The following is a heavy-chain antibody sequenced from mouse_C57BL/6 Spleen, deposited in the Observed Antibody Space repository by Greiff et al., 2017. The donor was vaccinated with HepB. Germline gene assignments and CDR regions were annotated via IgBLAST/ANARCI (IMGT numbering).Heavy chain of an antibody. Sequence: QVQLKQSGPELVKPGASVKISCKASGYSFTSYYIHWVKQRPGQGLEWIGWIYPGSGNTKYNEKFKGKATLTADTSSSTAYMQLSSLTSEDSAVYYCAREGEYYYGSSHWYFDVWGTGTTVTVSS. CDR1: GYSFTSYY. V-gene: IGHV1-66*01. CDR2: IYPGSGNT. D-gene: IGHD1-1*01. CDR3: AREGEYYYGSSHWYFDV. J-gene: IGHJ1*03.